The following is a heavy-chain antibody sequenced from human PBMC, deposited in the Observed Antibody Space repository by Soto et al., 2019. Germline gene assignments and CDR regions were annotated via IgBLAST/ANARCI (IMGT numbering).Heavy chain of an antibody. V-gene: IGHV4-34*01. CDR1: GGSFSGYY. CDR2: INHSGST. J-gene: IGHJ4*02. D-gene: IGHD3-9*01. Sequence: SETLSLTCAVYGGSFSGYYWSWIRQPPGKGLEWIGEINHSGSTNYNPSLKSRVTISVDTSKNQFSLKLSSVTAADTAVYYCARGSRYDILTGYYGATAFDYWGQGTLVTVSS. CDR3: ARGSRYDILTGYYGATAFDY.